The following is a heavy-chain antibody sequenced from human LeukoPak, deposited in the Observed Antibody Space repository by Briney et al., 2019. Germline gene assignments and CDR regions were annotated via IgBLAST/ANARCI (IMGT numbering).Heavy chain of an antibody. V-gene: IGHV4-39*01. CDR3: ARPKGNCSGGSCYQSFDY. CDR2: IYYSGST. Sequence: SETLSLTCTVSGGSISSSSYYWGWIRQPPGKGLEWIGSIYYSGSTYYNPSLKSRVTISVDTSKNQFSLKLSSVTAADTAVYYCARPKGNCSGGSCYQSFDYWGQGTLVTVSS. CDR1: GGSISSSSYY. J-gene: IGHJ4*02. D-gene: IGHD2-15*01.